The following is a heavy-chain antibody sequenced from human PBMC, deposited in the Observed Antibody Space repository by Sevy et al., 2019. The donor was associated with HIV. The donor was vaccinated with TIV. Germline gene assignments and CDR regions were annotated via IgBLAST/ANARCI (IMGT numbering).Heavy chain of an antibody. V-gene: IGHV3-11*01. CDR3: ARGEAAGTHYGMDV. CDR2: LSSSGSTI. J-gene: IGHJ6*02. Sequence: GGSLRLTCAASGFTFSDYYMSWIRRAPGKGLEWVSYLSSSGSTIYYADSVKGRFTISRDNAKNSLYLQMNSLRAEDTAVYYCARGEAAGTHYGMDVWDQGTTVTVSS. D-gene: IGHD6-13*01. CDR1: GFTFSDYY.